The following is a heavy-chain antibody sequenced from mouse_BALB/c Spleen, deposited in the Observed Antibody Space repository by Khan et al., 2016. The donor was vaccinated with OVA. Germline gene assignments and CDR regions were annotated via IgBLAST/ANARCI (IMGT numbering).Heavy chain of an antibody. Sequence: VQLKESGPGLVKPSQSLSLTCTVTGYSITSDYVWNWIRQFPGNKLEWMGYISSTGSTSYNPSLKSRISITREISKNQFFLQLKSVTTEDTATYYCARSLYYSYGYALDCWGRGTSVTVSS. D-gene: IGHD2-12*01. CDR1: GYSITSDYV. J-gene: IGHJ4*01. CDR2: ISSTGST. CDR3: ARSLYYSYGYALDC. V-gene: IGHV3-2*02.